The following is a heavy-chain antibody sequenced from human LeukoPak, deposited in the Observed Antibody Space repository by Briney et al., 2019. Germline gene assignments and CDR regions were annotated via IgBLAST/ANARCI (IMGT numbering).Heavy chain of an antibody. CDR1: GGSLSGYS. D-gene: IGHD2-2*02. CDR2: INHSGST. Sequence: SETLSLTCAVYGGSLSGYSWSWIRQPPGKGLEGIGEINHSGSTNYNPSLKSRVTIPVDTSKNQFSLKLSSVTAADTAVYYCARADALYISCLDRWGQGTLVTVSS. CDR3: ARADALYISCLDR. J-gene: IGHJ5*02. V-gene: IGHV4-34*01.